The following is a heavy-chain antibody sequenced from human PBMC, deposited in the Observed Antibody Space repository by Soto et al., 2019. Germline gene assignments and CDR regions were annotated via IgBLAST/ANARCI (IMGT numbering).Heavy chain of an antibody. V-gene: IGHV3-23*01. D-gene: IGHD6-19*01. CDR1: GFTFSSYA. CDR2: ISGSGGST. J-gene: IGHJ4*02. Sequence: EVQLLESGGGLVQPGGSLRLSCAASGFTFSSYAMSWVRQAPGKGLEWVSGISGSGGSTYYADSVKGRFTISRDNFKNTLYLQMNSLRAEDTAVYYCAKVSVGGGWHMGNFDYWGQGTLVTVSS. CDR3: AKVSVGGGWHMGNFDY.